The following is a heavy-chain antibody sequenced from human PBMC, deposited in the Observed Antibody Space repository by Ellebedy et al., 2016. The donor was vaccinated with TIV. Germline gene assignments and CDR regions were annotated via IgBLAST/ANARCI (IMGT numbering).Heavy chain of an antibody. CDR1: GFTFSSYG. CDR2: IWYDGSNK. Sequence: GGSLRLSXAASGFTFSSYGMHWVRQAPGKGLEWVAVIWYDGSNKYYADSVKGRFTISRDNSKNTLYLQMNSLRAEDTAVYYCAREVLREGNWFDPWGQGTLVTVSS. V-gene: IGHV3-33*01. CDR3: AREVLREGNWFDP. J-gene: IGHJ5*02. D-gene: IGHD1-26*01.